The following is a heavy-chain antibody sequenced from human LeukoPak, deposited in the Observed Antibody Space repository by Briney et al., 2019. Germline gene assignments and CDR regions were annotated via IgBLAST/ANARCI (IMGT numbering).Heavy chain of an antibody. J-gene: IGHJ4*02. V-gene: IGHV4-34*01. Sequence: PSETLSLTCAVYGGSFSGYYWSWIRQPPGKGLEWIGDINHSGSTNYNPSLKSRVTISVDTSKNQFSLKLSSVTAADTAVYYCARLKGSSYYFDYWGQGTLVTVSS. CDR3: ARLKGSSYYFDY. CDR1: GGSFSGYY. D-gene: IGHD1-26*01. CDR2: INHSGST.